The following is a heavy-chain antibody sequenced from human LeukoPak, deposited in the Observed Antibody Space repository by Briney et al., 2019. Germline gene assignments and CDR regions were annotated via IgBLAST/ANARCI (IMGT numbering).Heavy chain of an antibody. V-gene: IGHV4-34*01. CDR1: GGSFSGYY. D-gene: IGHD2-2*01. CDR2: INHSGST. CDR3: ARVPRGVPAAPSFDY. Sequence: KPSETLSLTCAVYGGSFSGYYWSWIRQPPGKGLEWIGEINHSGSTNYNPPLKSRVTISVDTSKNQFSLKLSSVTAADTAVYYCARVPRGVPAAPSFDYWGQGTLVTVSS. J-gene: IGHJ4*02.